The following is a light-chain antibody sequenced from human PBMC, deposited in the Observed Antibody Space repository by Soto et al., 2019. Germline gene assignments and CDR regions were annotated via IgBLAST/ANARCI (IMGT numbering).Light chain of an antibody. J-gene: IGLJ2*01. CDR3: SANDDSLGGPV. V-gene: IGLV1-47*02. CDR2: SND. Sequence: QSVLTQPPSASGTPGQRVTISCSGSNSTVETNYVYWYQQVAGTAPKLLIYSNDQRPSGVPDRFSASKSGTSASLDISGLRSEDEADYYCSANDDSLGGPVFGGGTKLTVL. CDR1: NSTVETNY.